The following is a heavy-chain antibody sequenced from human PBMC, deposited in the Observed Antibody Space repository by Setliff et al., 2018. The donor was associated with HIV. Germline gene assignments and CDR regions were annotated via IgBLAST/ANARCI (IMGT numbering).Heavy chain of an antibody. Sequence: PSETLSLTCTVSGDSISTDYWTWIRQPPGKGLEWIGYIYNSASTSYNPSLKSRVTMSVDTSKNQFSLKLSSVTAADTAVYYCARVMTTVTFFDYWGQGTLVTVSS. CDR2: IYNSAST. CDR1: GDSISTDY. CDR3: ARVMTTVTFFDY. J-gene: IGHJ4*02. D-gene: IGHD4-17*01. V-gene: IGHV4-59*12.